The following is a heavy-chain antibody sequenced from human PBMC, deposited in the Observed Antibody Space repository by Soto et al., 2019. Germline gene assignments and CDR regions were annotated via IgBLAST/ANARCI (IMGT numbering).Heavy chain of an antibody. V-gene: IGHV1-3*01. CDR3: ARSPSRMAAETQLDP. J-gene: IGHJ5*02. CDR1: GYTFTSYA. CDR2: ISGGAGDT. D-gene: IGHD6-6*01. Sequence: QVQLVQSGAEVRVPGASVKISCKASGYTFTSYAIHWLRQAPGQRLEWMGWISGGAGDTRYSVNFQGRVTFTRDTAATTAFMDLSSLSSADTAIYYCARSPSRMAAETQLDPWGQGTLVTVSS.